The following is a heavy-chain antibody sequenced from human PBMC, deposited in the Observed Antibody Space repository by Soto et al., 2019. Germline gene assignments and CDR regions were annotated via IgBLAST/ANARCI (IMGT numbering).Heavy chain of an antibody. D-gene: IGHD2-21*02. J-gene: IGHJ5*02. V-gene: IGHV3-74*01. Sequence: GGSLRLSCAASGFTFSSYAMSWVRQAPGKGLVWVSRITSDGKSKAYAESVKGRFAISRDNAKNTVYLQMSGLTVEDTAVYYCARESGDWPLNWFDPWGQGTLVTVSS. CDR2: ITSDGKSK. CDR3: ARESGDWPLNWFDP. CDR1: GFTFSSYA.